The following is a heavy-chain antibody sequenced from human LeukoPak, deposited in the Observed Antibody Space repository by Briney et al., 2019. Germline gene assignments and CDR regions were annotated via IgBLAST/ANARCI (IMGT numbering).Heavy chain of an antibody. Sequence: SVKVSCKASGGTFSSYAISWVRQAPGQGLEWMGRIIPILGIANYAQKFQGRVTITADKSTGTAYMELSSLRSEDTAVYYCARDRVVTALYYYYGMDVWGQGTMVTVSS. V-gene: IGHV1-69*04. D-gene: IGHD2-21*02. CDR3: ARDRVVTALYYYYGMDV. CDR2: IIPILGIA. CDR1: GGTFSSYA. J-gene: IGHJ6*02.